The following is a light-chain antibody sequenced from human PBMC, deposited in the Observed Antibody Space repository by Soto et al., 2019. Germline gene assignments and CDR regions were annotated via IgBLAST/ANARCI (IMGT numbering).Light chain of an antibody. CDR2: EVS. J-gene: IGLJ2*01. V-gene: IGLV2-8*01. CDR3: SSSGGSPVI. CDR1: STDVGDYNY. Sequence: QSALTQPPSASGSPGQSVTIPCSGTSTDVGDYNYVSWYQQHPGKVPKLILYEVSKRPSGVSDRFSGSKSGDTASLTVSGLEAEDEAYYYCSSSGGSPVIFGGGTKLTVL.